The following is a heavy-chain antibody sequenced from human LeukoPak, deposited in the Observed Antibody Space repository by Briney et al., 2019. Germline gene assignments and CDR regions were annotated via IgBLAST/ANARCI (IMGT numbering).Heavy chain of an antibody. CDR1: GYSFTSYA. J-gene: IGHJ4*02. V-gene: IGHV1-2*02. CDR2: INPNSGGT. CDR3: ARGGFRDGYNLADY. Sequence: ASVKVSCKASGYSFTSYAISWVRQAPGQGLEWMGWINPNSGGTNYAQKFQGRVTMTRDTSISTAYMELSRLRSDDTAVYYCARGGFRDGYNLADYWGQGTLVTVSS. D-gene: IGHD5-24*01.